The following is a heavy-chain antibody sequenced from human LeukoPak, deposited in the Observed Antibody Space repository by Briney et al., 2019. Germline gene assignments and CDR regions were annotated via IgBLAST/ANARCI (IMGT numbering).Heavy chain of an antibody. J-gene: IGHJ4*02. Sequence: KAGESLKISCKGSGYSFTSRWIAWVRQMPGKGLEWMGIIYPGDSDTRYSPSFQGQVTMSADKSISTAYLQWSSLKASDTAMYYCARIDHGSSWTETPRPVDFWGQGTLVTVSS. CDR1: GYSFTSRW. CDR3: ARIDHGSSWTETPRPVDF. D-gene: IGHD6-13*01. V-gene: IGHV5-51*01. CDR2: IYPGDSDT.